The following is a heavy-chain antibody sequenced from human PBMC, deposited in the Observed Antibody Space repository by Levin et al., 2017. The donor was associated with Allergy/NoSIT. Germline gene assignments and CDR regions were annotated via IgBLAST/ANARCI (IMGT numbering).Heavy chain of an antibody. Sequence: GESLKISCAASGFTFSSYSMNWVRQAPGKGLEWVSSISSSSSYIYYADSVKGRFTISRDNAKNSLYLQMNSLRAEDTAVYYCARSRGSGPYYYYYMDVWGKGTTVTVSS. J-gene: IGHJ6*03. V-gene: IGHV3-21*01. CDR3: ARSRGSGPYYYYYMDV. CDR2: ISSSSSYI. D-gene: IGHD3-10*01. CDR1: GFTFSSYS.